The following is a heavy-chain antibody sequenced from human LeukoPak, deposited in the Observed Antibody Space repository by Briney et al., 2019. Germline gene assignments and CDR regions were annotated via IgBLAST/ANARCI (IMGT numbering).Heavy chain of an antibody. V-gene: IGHV3-74*01. CDR2: INGDGSST. CDR3: ARDPYGSGSF. CDR1: GFTFSSYW. J-gene: IGHJ4*02. Sequence: GGSLRLSCAASGFTFSSYWTHWVRQAPGKGLMWVSRINGDGSSTSYADSVKGRFTISRDNAKNTLYLQMNSLRAEDTAVYYCARDPYGSGSFWGRGTLVTVSS. D-gene: IGHD3-10*01.